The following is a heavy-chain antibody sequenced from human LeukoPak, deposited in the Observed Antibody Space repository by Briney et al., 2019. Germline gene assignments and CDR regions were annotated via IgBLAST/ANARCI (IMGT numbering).Heavy chain of an antibody. D-gene: IGHD2-2*01. J-gene: IGHJ6*04. CDR3: ARGPDDCSSTRCYYYAMDV. CDR1: GGSFSGYY. Sequence: SETLSLTCDVYGGSFSGYYWSWIRQPPGKGLEWIGEINHGGSTNYNPSLKSRVTISVDTSKNHFSLKLSSVTAADTAVHYCARGPDDCSSTRCYYYAMDVWGKGTTVTASP. CDR2: INHGGST. V-gene: IGHV4-34*01.